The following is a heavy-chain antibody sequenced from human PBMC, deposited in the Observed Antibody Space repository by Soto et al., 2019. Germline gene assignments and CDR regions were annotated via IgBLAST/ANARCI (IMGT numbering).Heavy chain of an antibody. CDR1: GGSISSGGYY. V-gene: IGHV4-31*03. D-gene: IGHD6-13*01. CDR3: AISSRTNWFDP. Sequence: PSETLSLTCTVSGGSISSGGYYWSWIRQHPGKGLEWIGYIYYSGSTYYNPSLKSRVTISVDTSKNQFSLKLSSVTAADTAVYYCAISSRTNWFDPWGQGTLVTVSS. CDR2: IYYSGST. J-gene: IGHJ5*02.